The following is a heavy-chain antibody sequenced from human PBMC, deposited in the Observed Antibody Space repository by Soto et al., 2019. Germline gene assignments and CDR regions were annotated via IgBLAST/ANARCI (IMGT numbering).Heavy chain of an antibody. CDR2: SSSSSSYT. Sequence: QVQLVESGGGLVKPGGSLRLSCTASGFTFSDYYMNWVRQAPGKGLEWVSYSSSSSSYTKYADSVKGRFTISRDQAKNSVHLQMNSLRAEDTAVYYCARAGFLEWDYFDYWGQGIVVTVSS. D-gene: IGHD3-3*01. V-gene: IGHV3-11*06. CDR3: ARAGFLEWDYFDY. CDR1: GFTFSDYY. J-gene: IGHJ4*02.